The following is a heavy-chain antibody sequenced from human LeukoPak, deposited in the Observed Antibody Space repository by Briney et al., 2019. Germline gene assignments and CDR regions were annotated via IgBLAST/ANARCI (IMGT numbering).Heavy chain of an antibody. V-gene: IGHV3-30*02. D-gene: IGHD3-22*01. CDR1: GFTFSSYG. J-gene: IGHJ4*02. CDR3: AKALGLVVTRYYFDY. CDR2: IQYDGSNK. Sequence: GGSLRLSCAASGFTFSSYGMHWVRQAPGKGLEWVAFIQYDGSNKYYADSVKGRFTISRDNSKNTLYVQMNSLRAEDTAVYYCAKALGLVVTRYYFDYWGQGTLVTVSS.